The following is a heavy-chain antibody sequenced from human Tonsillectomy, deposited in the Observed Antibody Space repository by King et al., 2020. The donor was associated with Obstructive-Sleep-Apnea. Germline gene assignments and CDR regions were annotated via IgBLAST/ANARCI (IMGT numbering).Heavy chain of an antibody. CDR2: IIPIFGTA. D-gene: IGHD2-2*01. Sequence: VQLVESGAEVKKPGSSVKVSCKASGGTFSSYAISWVRQAPGQGLEWMGGIIPIFGTANYAQKFQGRVTITADESTSTAYMELSSLRSEDTAVYYCARGDIVVVPAATGDYYYGMDVWGQGTTVTVSS. J-gene: IGHJ6*02. V-gene: IGHV1-69*01. CDR1: GGTFSSYA. CDR3: ARGDIVVVPAATGDYYYGMDV.